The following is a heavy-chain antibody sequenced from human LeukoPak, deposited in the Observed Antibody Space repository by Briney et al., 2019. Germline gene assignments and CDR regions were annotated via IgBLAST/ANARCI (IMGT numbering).Heavy chain of an antibody. Sequence: PSETLSLTCTVSGGCISSSSYYWGWIRQPPGKGLEWIGSIYDSGSTNYNPSLKSRVTISVDTSKNQFSLTLSSVTAADTAVYYCARRDFPYYYGSWGQGTLVTVSS. J-gene: IGHJ4*02. CDR2: IYDSGST. D-gene: IGHD3-10*01. V-gene: IGHV4-39*01. CDR3: ARRDFPYYYGS. CDR1: GGCISSSSYY.